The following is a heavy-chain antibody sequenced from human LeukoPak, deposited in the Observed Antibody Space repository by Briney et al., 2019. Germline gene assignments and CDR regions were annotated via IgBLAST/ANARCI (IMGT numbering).Heavy chain of an antibody. CDR1: GFTFITYW. CDR3: ARSAAAGRIVATFGY. D-gene: IGHD5-12*01. V-gene: IGHV3-7*01. J-gene: IGHJ4*02. CDR2: INQDGTEK. Sequence: GGSLRLSCAASGFTFITYWMSWVRQAPGKGLEWVANINQDGTEKYYVDSVKGRFTISRDNAKNSLSLEMNTLRTEDTAVYYCARSAAAGRIVATFGYWGQGTLVIVSS.